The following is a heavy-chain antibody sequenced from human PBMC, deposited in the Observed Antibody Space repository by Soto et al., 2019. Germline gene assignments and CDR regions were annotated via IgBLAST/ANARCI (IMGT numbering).Heavy chain of an antibody. CDR2: IWHDGSKK. J-gene: IGHJ3*02. CDR3: ARDPYGTAGRGGSFYI. V-gene: IGHV3-33*01. Sequence: QVQLVESGGGVVQPGRSLRLSCATSGFTYGHFGMHWARQAPGKGLEWVAVIWHDGSKKLYADSVKGRFTISRDDSKKTLDWKLNSRRFEDTAVYYGARDPYGTAGRGGSFYIWGQGTVIIV. D-gene: IGHD3-16*01. CDR1: GFTYGHFG.